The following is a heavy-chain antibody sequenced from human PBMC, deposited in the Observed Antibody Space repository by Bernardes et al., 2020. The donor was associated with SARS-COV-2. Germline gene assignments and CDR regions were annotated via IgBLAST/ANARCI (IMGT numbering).Heavy chain of an antibody. CDR2: IIPIFGTA. V-gene: IGHV1-69*13. CDR3: ARAGWVVPAAKYNWFDP. D-gene: IGHD2-2*01. Sequence: SVKVSCKASGGTFSSYAISWVRQAPGQGLEWMGGIIPIFGTANYAQKFQGRVTITADESTSTAYMELSSLRSEDTAVYYCARAGWVVPAAKYNWFDPWGQGTLVTVSS. J-gene: IGHJ5*02. CDR1: GGTFSSYA.